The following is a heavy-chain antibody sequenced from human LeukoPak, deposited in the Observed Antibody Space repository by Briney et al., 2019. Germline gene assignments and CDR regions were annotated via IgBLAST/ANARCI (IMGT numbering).Heavy chain of an antibody. D-gene: IGHD4-23*01. CDR3: ARDRGYSTFAY. CDR2: MKEGGGDI. CDR1: AFTINSYW. V-gene: IGHV3-7*01. Sequence: GGSLRLSCEASAFTINSYWMNWVRQAPGKGLEWVANMKEGGGDINYVESVTAGFTISSDNAMTSLFLPMCSLPVEDTAVYYCARDRGYSTFAYWGQGTLVTVSS. J-gene: IGHJ4*02.